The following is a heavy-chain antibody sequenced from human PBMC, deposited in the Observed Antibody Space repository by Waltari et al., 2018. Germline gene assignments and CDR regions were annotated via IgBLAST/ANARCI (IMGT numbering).Heavy chain of an antibody. J-gene: IGHJ4*02. Sequence: QLQESGPGLVKPSETLSLTCAVSGGSINSYYWSWIRQPPGKGLEWIGHIHYSGSTTYRSSLRSRLSISLDTSKNQFSLKLRSVSAADTAIYYCARLTGYSQESFFDHWGQGALITVSS. CDR3: ARLTGYSQESFFDH. D-gene: IGHD3-9*01. CDR2: IHYSGST. V-gene: IGHV4-59*01. CDR1: GGSINSYY.